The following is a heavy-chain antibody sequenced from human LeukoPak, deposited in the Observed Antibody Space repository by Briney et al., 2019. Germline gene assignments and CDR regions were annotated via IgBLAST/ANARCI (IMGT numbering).Heavy chain of an antibody. CDR2: IRRKPQSYTT. D-gene: IGHD1-1*01. CDR1: GFTFSDHF. Sequence: GGSLRLSCAASGFTFSDHFVDWVRQAPGKGLEWVGRIRRKPQSYTTEYAASVKGRFTFSRDDSKNSLYLQMNSLETEDTAVYHCARVSATTGGTDALDLWGQGTMVTVSS. CDR3: ARVSATTGGTDALDL. V-gene: IGHV3-72*01. J-gene: IGHJ3*01.